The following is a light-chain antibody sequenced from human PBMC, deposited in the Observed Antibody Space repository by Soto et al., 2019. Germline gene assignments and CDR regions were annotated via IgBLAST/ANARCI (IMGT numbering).Light chain of an antibody. J-gene: IGLJ1*01. CDR1: SSDVGGYNY. CDR3: SSYTSSTFYV. Sequence: QSVLTQPASVSGSPGQSITISCTGTSSDVGGYNYVSWYQQHPGKAPKLMICEVSNRPSGVSNRFSGSKSGNTASLTISGLQAEDEADYYCSSYTSSTFYVFGTGTRSPS. CDR2: EVS. V-gene: IGLV2-14*01.